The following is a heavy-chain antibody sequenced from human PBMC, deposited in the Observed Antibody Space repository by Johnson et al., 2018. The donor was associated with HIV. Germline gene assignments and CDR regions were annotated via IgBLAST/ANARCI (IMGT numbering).Heavy chain of an antibody. Sequence: VQLVESGGGVARPGGSLRLSCAASGFTFDDYGMSWVRQAPGKGLEWVSGMDWSGGRTGYADSVKGRFTISRDNAKKLLYLQMYSLRAEDTAFYYCARRGITIVADAFDIWGQGTMVTVSS. D-gene: IGHD3-10*01. CDR2: MDWSGGRT. CDR1: GFTFDDYG. J-gene: IGHJ3*02. CDR3: ARRGITIVADAFDI. V-gene: IGHV3-20*04.